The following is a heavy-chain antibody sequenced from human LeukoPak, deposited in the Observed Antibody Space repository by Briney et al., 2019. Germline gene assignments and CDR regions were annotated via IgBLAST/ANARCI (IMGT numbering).Heavy chain of an antibody. Sequence: GGCLRLSCAASGFTVSRNYMNWVRQAPGKGLEWVSIIYSDGRIYYADSVKGRFTISRDNSKNTVHLQMNSLRADDTAVYYCARVKRLLPNDAFDMWGQGTMVTASS. CDR3: ARVKRLLPNDAFDM. CDR2: IYSDGRI. D-gene: IGHD3-22*01. J-gene: IGHJ3*02. CDR1: GFTVSRNY. V-gene: IGHV3-66*01.